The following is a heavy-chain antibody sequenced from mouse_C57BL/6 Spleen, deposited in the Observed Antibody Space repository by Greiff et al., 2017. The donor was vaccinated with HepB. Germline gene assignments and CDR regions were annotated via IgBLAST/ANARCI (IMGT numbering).Heavy chain of an antibody. D-gene: IGHD1-1*01. J-gene: IGHJ2*01. CDR1: GYTFTSYW. V-gene: IGHV1-72*01. CDR2: IDPNSGGT. Sequence: VQLQQPGAELVKPGASVKLSCKASGYTFTSYWMHWVKQRPGRGLEWIGRIDPNSGGTKYNEKFKSKATLTVDKPSSTAYMQLSSLTSEDSAVYCCARYPRLTTVVATDYWGQGTTLTVSS. CDR3: ARYPRLTTVVATDY.